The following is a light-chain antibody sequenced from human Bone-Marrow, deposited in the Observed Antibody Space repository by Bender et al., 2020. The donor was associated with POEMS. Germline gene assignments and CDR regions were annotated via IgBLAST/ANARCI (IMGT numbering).Light chain of an antibody. Sequence: SYVLTQPPSVSVAPGQTATITCGGNNIGSKSVHWYQQKPGQAPILVVHDDTVRPSGIPERFSGSNSGNTATLTISRVDAGDEADYYCQVWETSSDHYVFGTGTKVTVL. CDR3: QVWETSSDHYV. J-gene: IGLJ1*01. CDR1: NIGSKS. V-gene: IGLV3-21*02. CDR2: DDT.